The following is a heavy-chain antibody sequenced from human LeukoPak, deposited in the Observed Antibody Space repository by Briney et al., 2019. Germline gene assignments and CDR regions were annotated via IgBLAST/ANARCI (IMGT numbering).Heavy chain of an antibody. Sequence: PGGSLRLSCAASGFTFSSYAMSWVRQAPGKGLEWVAVISYDGSKKYYADSVKGRFTISRDNSKNALFLQMNSLRPEGTAFYYCARDMYYYDTGGHYFPAYWGQGTLVTVSS. CDR1: GFTFSSYA. CDR3: ARDMYYYDTGGHYFPAY. J-gene: IGHJ4*02. CDR2: ISYDGSKK. D-gene: IGHD3-22*01. V-gene: IGHV3-30-3*01.